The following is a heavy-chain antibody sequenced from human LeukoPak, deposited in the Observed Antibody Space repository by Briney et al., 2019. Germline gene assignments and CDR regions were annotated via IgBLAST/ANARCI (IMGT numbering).Heavy chain of an antibody. CDR2: IYYSGST. CDR1: GGSISSSSYY. D-gene: IGHD1-7*01. J-gene: IGHJ3*02. V-gene: IGHV4-39*07. Sequence: PSETLSLTCTVSGGSISSSSYYWGWIRQPPGKGLEWIGSIYYSGSTYYNPSLKSRVTISVDTSKNQFSLKLSSVTAADTAVYYCARDRRLRITGTTDAFDIWGQGTMVTVSS. CDR3: ARDRRLRITGTTDAFDI.